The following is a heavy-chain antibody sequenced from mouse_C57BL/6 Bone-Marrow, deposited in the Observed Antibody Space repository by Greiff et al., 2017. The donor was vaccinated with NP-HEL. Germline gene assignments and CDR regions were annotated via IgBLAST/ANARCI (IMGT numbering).Heavy chain of an antibody. V-gene: IGHV1-42*01. CDR1: GYSFTGYY. CDR2: INPSTGGP. CDR3: AREDGNYGGYFDG. D-gene: IGHD2-1*01. J-gene: IGHJ1*03. Sequence: VQLQQSGPELVKPGASVKISCKASGYSFTGYYMNWVKQSPEKSLEWIGEINPSTGGPTYHQKFQATATSTVAQSSRTAYLQLKSLTSEDSAVYYWAREDGNYGGYFDGWGTGTTVTGSS.